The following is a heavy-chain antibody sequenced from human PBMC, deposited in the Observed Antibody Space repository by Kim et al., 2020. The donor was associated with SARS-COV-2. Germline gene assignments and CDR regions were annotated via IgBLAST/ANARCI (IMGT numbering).Heavy chain of an antibody. CDR3: VRDSGHGSPGFA. J-gene: IGHJ5*02. CDR1: GFTFNIYW. Sequence: GGSLRLSCAASGFTFNIYWMHWVRQLPGKGLVWVSRINNDGTTIKYADSVKGRFTISRDNANNTLYLQMNTLRGEDAAVYYCVRDSGHGSPGFAWGRGTLVTVSS. CDR2: INNDGTTI. V-gene: IGHV3-74*03. D-gene: IGHD1-26*01.